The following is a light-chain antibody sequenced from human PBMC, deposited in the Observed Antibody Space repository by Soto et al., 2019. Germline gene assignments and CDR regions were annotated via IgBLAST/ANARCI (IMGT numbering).Light chain of an antibody. CDR2: DAS. CDR3: QQRLSWYT. CDR1: QNVNNY. V-gene: IGKV3-11*01. J-gene: IGKJ2*01. Sequence: DIVLTQSPATLSLSPGDRTTLSCRASQNVNNYLAWYQQKPGQAPRLLIYDASNRATGIPARFSGSGSGTDFTLIISSLEPEDFAIYYCQQRLSWYTFGQGTRLEIK.